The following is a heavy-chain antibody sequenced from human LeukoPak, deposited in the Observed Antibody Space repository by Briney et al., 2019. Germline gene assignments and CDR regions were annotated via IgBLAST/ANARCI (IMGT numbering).Heavy chain of an antibody. D-gene: IGHD2-21*01. CDR3: STDADTIDGWRFGY. CDR1: VFTLGDAS. J-gene: IGHJ4*02. CDR2: IKSKIDGGTT. V-gene: IGHV3-15*05. Sequence: PGGSLRLSCAASVFTLGDASTRWVRQAPGKGLEWVGRIKSKIDGGTTEYAAPVKGRFTISRDDSKNTLYLQMNSLKTEDTAGDYRSTDADTIDGWRFGYGGQGTLVTVSP.